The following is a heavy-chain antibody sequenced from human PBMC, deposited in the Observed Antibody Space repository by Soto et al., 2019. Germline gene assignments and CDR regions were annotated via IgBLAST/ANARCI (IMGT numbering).Heavy chain of an antibody. J-gene: IGHJ5*02. Sequence: GGSLRLSCAASGFTVSSNYMSWVRQAPGKGLEWVSVIYSGGSTYYADSVKGRFTISRDNSKNTLYLQMNSLRAEDTAVYYCARGAGGAVAFWFDPWGQGTLVTVSS. CDR3: ARGAGGAVAFWFDP. D-gene: IGHD6-19*01. CDR1: GFTVSSNY. V-gene: IGHV3-66*01. CDR2: IYSGGST.